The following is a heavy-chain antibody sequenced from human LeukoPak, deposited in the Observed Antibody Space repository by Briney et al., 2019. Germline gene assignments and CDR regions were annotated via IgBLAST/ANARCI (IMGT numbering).Heavy chain of an antibody. CDR3: ARDNDYSNKGFDY. Sequence: SWVRQPPGKGLEWIGYIYYSGSTYYNPSLKSRVTISVDTSKNQFSLKLSSVTAADTAVYYCARDNDYSNKGFDYWGQGTLVTVSS. CDR2: IYYSGST. D-gene: IGHD4-11*01. J-gene: IGHJ4*02. V-gene: IGHV4-30-4*08.